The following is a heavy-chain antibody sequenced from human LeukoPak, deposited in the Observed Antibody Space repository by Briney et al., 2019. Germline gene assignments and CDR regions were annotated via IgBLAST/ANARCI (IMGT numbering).Heavy chain of an antibody. CDR3: AKDLRGVRGVSFDY. Sequence: GRSLRLSCAASGFTFDDYAMHWVRQAPGKGLEWVSGISWNSGSIGYADSVKGRFTISRDNAKNSLYLQMNSLRAEHTALYYCAKDLRGVRGVSFDYWGQGTLVTVSS. D-gene: IGHD3-10*01. CDR2: ISWNSGSI. V-gene: IGHV3-9*01. CDR1: GFTFDDYA. J-gene: IGHJ4*02.